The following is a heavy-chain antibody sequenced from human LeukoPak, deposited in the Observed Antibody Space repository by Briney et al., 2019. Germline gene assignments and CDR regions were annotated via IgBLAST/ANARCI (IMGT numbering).Heavy chain of an antibody. CDR2: IKQDGSEK. J-gene: IGHJ4*02. CDR1: GFTFSSYW. V-gene: IGHV3-7*01. CDR3: ARDLDYYDSSGFY. D-gene: IGHD3-22*01. Sequence: GGSLRLSCAASGFTFSSYWMSLVRQAPGKGPEWVANIKQDGSEKYYVDSVKGRFTISRDNAKNSLYLQMNSLRAEDTAVYYCARDLDYYDSSGFYWGQGTLVTVSS.